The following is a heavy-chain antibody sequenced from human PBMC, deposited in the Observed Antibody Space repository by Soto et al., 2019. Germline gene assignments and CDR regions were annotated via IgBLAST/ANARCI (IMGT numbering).Heavy chain of an antibody. Sequence: QVQLQESGPGLVKPSETLSLTCTVSGGSISSYYWSWIRQPPGKGLAWMGYIYYSGSTNYNPSLKCRVTISVDPSKNQFSLKLSSVSAADTAVYYCARVSSCSSTSCYALNDAFDIWGQGTMVTVSS. J-gene: IGHJ3*02. CDR1: GGSISSYY. D-gene: IGHD2-2*01. CDR2: IYYSGST. V-gene: IGHV4-59*08. CDR3: ARVSSCSSTSCYALNDAFDI.